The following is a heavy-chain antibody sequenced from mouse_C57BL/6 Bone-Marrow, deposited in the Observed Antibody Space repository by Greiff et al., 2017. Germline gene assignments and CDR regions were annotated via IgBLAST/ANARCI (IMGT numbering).Heavy chain of an antibody. CDR2: ISDGGSYT. J-gene: IGHJ1*03. CDR1: GFTFSSYA. CDR3: ARDAPTWDWYFDV. D-gene: IGHD4-1*01. Sequence: EVQVEQSGGGLVKPGGSVKLSCAASGFTFSSYAMYWVHQTPEKRLEWVATISDGGSYTYYTYNVKGRLTISRDNANNNLYLPMIQLKSEDTAMYYCARDAPTWDWYFDVWGKGTTVTVSS. V-gene: IGHV5-4*01.